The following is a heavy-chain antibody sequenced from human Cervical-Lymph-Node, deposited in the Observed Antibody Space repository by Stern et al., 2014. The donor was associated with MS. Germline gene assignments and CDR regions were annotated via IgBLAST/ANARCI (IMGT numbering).Heavy chain of an antibody. D-gene: IGHD2/OR15-2a*01. J-gene: IGHJ2*01. Sequence: QVQLQESGPGLVKPSGTLSLTCAVSGGSVSSTNWWSWVRQSPGKGLEWIGNIYHSGASSYRPSLRSRVSISLDNSKTHISLHLTSVTAADTAVYYCARERQQYCNSEGCSYWYFDLWGRGTLVTVSS. CDR1: GGSVSSTNW. V-gene: IGHV4-4*02. CDR3: ARERQQYCNSEGCSYWYFDL. CDR2: IYHSGAS.